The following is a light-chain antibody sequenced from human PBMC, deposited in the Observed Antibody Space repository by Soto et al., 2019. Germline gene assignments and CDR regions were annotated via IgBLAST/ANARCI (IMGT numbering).Light chain of an antibody. Sequence: QSVLAQHPSASGTPGQSVTISCTGTSSDVGGYNFVSWFQQHPGKVPKLIMYEVSKRPSGVPDRFSGSKSGNTASLTVSGLQADDEADYYCSSYAATVYVFGTGTKVTVL. J-gene: IGLJ1*01. CDR1: SSDVGGYNF. CDR2: EVS. V-gene: IGLV2-8*01. CDR3: SSYAATVYV.